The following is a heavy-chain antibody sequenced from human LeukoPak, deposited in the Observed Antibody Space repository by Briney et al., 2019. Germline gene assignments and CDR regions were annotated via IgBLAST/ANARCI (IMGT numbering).Heavy chain of an antibody. V-gene: IGHV3-30*18. J-gene: IGHJ5*02. CDR3: AKDRDSSGLNWFDP. D-gene: IGHD6-19*01. CDR1: GFTFSNYG. Sequence: PGRSLRLYCAAYGFTFSNYGMHWVPQAPGKGLEWVALISYGGSNKYYAYSVKDRFTIPRDKSKNTLYLQMNSLRAEDTAVYYCAKDRDSSGLNWFDPWGQGKLVTVSS. CDR2: ISYGGSNK.